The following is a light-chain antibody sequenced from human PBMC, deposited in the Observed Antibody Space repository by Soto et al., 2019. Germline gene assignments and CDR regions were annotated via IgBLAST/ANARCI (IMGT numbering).Light chain of an antibody. CDR2: DAS. Sequence: DVQMTQSPPSLSASVGDRVTITCRASQTIDRSLNWYQQKPGKAPKLLIYDASNLQSGVPSRFSGSGSGPDFSLTISSLQPEDFATSYCQQSQSLPFTFGPGTKVDIK. CDR3: QQSQSLPFT. V-gene: IGKV1-39*01. J-gene: IGKJ3*01. CDR1: QTIDRS.